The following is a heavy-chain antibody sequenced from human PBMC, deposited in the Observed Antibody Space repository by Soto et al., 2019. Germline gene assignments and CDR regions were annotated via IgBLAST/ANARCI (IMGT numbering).Heavy chain of an antibody. V-gene: IGHV1-69*06. Sequence: SVKVSCKASGGTFSSYAISWVRQAPGQGLEWMGGIIPIFGTANYAQKFQGRVTITADKSTSTAYMELSSLRSEDTAVYYCARRGMARGVIITGYYYGMDVWGQGTTVTVSS. D-gene: IGHD3-10*01. J-gene: IGHJ6*02. CDR3: ARRGMARGVIITGYYYGMDV. CDR2: IIPIFGTA. CDR1: GGTFSSYA.